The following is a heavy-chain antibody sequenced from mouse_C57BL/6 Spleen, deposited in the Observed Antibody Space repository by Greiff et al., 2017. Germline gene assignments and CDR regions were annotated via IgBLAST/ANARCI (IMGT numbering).Heavy chain of an antibody. V-gene: IGHV5-12*01. CDR1: GFTFSDYY. D-gene: IGHD2-4*01. Sequence: EVKLVESGGGLVQPGGSLKLSCAASGFTFSDYYMYWVRQTPEKRLEWVAYISNGGGSTYYPDTVKGRFTISRDNAKNTLYLQMSRLKSEDTAMYYCARGYDYDDAMDYWGQGTSVTVSS. J-gene: IGHJ4*01. CDR2: ISNGGGST. CDR3: ARGYDYDDAMDY.